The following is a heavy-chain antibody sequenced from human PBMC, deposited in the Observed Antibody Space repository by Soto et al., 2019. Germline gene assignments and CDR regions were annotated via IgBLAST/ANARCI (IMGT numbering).Heavy chain of an antibody. J-gene: IGHJ6*02. D-gene: IGHD3-9*01. CDR1: GFTFSSYA. Sequence: PGGSLRLSCAASGFTFSSYAMNWVRQAPGKGLEWVSSISSSSSYIYYADSVKGRFTISRDNAKNSLYLQMNSLRAEDTAVYYCARVPLPRRRYSDWLTDYYYGMDVWGQGTTVTVSS. CDR3: ARVPLPRRRYSDWLTDYYYGMDV. CDR2: ISSSSSYI. V-gene: IGHV3-21*01.